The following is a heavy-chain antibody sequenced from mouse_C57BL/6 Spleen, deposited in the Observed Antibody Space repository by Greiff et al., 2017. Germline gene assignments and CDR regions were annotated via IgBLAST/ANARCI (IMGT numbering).Heavy chain of an antibody. J-gene: IGHJ1*03. Sequence: VQLKESGPELVKPGASVKIPCKASGYTFTDYNMDWVKQSHGKSLEWIGDINPNNGGTIYNQKFKGKATLTVDKSSSTAYMELRSLTSEDTAVYCGAREGDGYYWYFDVWGTGTTVTVSS. D-gene: IGHD2-3*01. V-gene: IGHV1-18*01. CDR3: AREGDGYYWYFDV. CDR1: GYTFTDYN. CDR2: INPNNGGT.